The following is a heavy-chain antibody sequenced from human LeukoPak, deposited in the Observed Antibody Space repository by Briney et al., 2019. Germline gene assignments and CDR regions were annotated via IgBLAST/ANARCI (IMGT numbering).Heavy chain of an antibody. Sequence: SAKVSCKASGDTFTSYYMHWVRQAPGQGLEWMGIINPSGGSTSYAQKFQARVTMTRDTSTSTVYMELSSLRSEDTAVYYCASLTGGATPCDYCGQGTLVTVSS. J-gene: IGHJ4*02. V-gene: IGHV1-46*01. CDR3: ASLTGGATPCDY. CDR2: INPSGGST. D-gene: IGHD1-26*01. CDR1: GDTFTSYY.